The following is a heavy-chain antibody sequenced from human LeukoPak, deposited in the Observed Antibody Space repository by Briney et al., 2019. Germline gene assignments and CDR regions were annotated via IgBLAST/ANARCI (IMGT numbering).Heavy chain of an antibody. D-gene: IGHD2-15*01. J-gene: IGHJ6*02. CDR2: ISYDGNNE. CDR3: AKDRVVVVIAAMSRYYGMDV. V-gene: IGHV3-30*18. Sequence: GGSLRLSCAASGVTFSRYGMHWVRQAPGEGLEWVAVISYDGNNEYYADSVKGRFTISRDNSKNTLYLQMNSLRAEDTAVYYCAKDRVVVVIAAMSRYYGMDVWGQGTTVTVSS. CDR1: GVTFSRYG.